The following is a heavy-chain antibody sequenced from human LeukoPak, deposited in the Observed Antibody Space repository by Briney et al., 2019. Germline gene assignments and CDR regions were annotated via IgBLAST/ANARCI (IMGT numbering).Heavy chain of an antibody. V-gene: IGHV4-38-2*02. J-gene: IGHJ4*02. CDR2: IYHSGST. CDR3: ARDNPHYYGSGPLGY. D-gene: IGHD3-10*01. Sequence: SETLSLTCTVSGYSISSGYYWGWIWQPPGKGLEWIGSIYHSGSTYYNPSLKSRVTISVDTSKNQFSLKLSSVTAADTAVYYCARDNPHYYGSGPLGYWGQGTLVTVSS. CDR1: GYSISSGYY.